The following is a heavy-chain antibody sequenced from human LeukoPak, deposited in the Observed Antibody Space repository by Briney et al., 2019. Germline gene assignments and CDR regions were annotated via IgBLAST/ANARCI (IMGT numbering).Heavy chain of an antibody. Sequence: GGSLRLSCAASGFTFSNAWMNWVRQAPGKGPEWVGRIKSKTDGGTTDYAAPVKGRLTISRDDSKNTLYLQMNSLKTEDTAVYYCTTTVLWFGEYGGDYWGQGTLVTVSS. CDR1: GFTFSNAW. J-gene: IGHJ4*02. V-gene: IGHV3-15*07. D-gene: IGHD3-10*01. CDR3: TTTVLWFGEYGGDY. CDR2: IKSKTDGGTT.